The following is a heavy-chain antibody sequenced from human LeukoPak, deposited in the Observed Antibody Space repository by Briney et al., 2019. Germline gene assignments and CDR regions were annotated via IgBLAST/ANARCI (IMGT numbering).Heavy chain of an antibody. CDR2: ISAYNGNT. D-gene: IGHD3-9*01. V-gene: IGHV1-18*01. CDR1: GYTFTSYG. J-gene: IGHJ4*02. Sequence: ASVTVSCKASGYTFTSYGISWVRQAPGQGLEWMGWISAYNGNTNYAQKLQGRVTMTTDTSTSTAYMELRSLRSDDTAVYYCARDQGGYYDILTGYYTDYWGQGTLVTVSS. CDR3: ARDQGGYYDILTGYYTDY.